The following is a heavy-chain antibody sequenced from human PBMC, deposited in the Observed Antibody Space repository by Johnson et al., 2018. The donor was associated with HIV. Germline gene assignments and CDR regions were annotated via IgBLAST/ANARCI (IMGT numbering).Heavy chain of an antibody. V-gene: IGHV3-15*01. J-gene: IGHJ3*02. CDR2: IKSKTDGGTT. CDR1: GFTFSNAW. CDR3: AREVRRWLQFDAFDI. Sequence: MLLVESGGGVVQPGRSLRLSCAASGFTFSNAWMSWVRQAPGKGLEWVGRIKSKTDGGTTDYAVPVKGRFTISRDDSKNTLYLQMNSLKTEDTAVYYCAREVRRWLQFDAFDIWGQGTMVTVSS. D-gene: IGHD5-24*01.